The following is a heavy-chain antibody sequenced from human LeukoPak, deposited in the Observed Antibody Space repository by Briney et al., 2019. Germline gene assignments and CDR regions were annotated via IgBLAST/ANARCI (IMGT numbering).Heavy chain of an antibody. CDR2: IYYSGST. Sequence: SETLSLTCTVSGGSISSYYWSWIRQPPGEGLEWIGYIYYSGSTNYNPSLKSRVTISVDTSKNQFSLKLSSVTAADTAVYYCARDRHMTYLEDWGQGTLVTVSS. CDR3: ARDRHMTYLED. D-gene: IGHD2-15*01. J-gene: IGHJ4*02. CDR1: GGSISSYY. V-gene: IGHV4-59*01.